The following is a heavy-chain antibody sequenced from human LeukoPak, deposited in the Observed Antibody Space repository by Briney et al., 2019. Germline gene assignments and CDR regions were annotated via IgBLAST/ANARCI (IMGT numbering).Heavy chain of an antibody. Sequence: GGFLRLSCATSGFTFSSYWMTWVRQAPGKGLEWVANIKQDGSEKNYVDSVKGRFTISRDNSKNSLYLQMNSLRAEDTAVYYCARDPPRHVQVPCYWGQGTRVTVSS. CDR2: IKQDGSEK. V-gene: IGHV3-7*03. CDR1: GFTFSSYW. CDR3: ARDPPRHVQVPCY. J-gene: IGHJ4*02. D-gene: IGHD5-24*01.